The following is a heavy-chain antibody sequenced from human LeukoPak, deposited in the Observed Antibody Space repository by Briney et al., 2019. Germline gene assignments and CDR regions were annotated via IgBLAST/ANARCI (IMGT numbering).Heavy chain of an antibody. CDR1: GLIFSSYG. Sequence: PGGSLRLSCAASGLIFSSYGMHWVRQAPGKGLEWAALISYDGSNKYYADSVKGRFTISRDNSKNKPYLQMNSLRAEDTAVYYCARDPTLIMVRGVSGSAFDIWGQGTMVTVSS. CDR2: ISYDGSNK. CDR3: ARDPTLIMVRGVSGSAFDI. D-gene: IGHD3-10*01. J-gene: IGHJ3*02. V-gene: IGHV3-30*03.